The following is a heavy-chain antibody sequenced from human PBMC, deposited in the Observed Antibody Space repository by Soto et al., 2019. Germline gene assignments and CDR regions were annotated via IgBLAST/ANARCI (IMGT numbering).Heavy chain of an antibody. V-gene: IGHV4-34*01. Sequence: SETLSLTCAVYGGSFSGYYWSWIRQPPGKGLEWIGEINHSGSTNYNPSLKSRVTISVDRSKNQFSLKLSSVTAADTAVYYCARVGQSYAMDVWGQGTPVTVSS. CDR3: ARVGQSYAMDV. CDR1: GGSFSGYY. D-gene: IGHD2-2*01. J-gene: IGHJ6*02. CDR2: INHSGST.